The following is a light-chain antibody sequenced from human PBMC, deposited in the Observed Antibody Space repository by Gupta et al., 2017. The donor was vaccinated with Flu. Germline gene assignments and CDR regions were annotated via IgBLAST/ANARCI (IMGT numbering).Light chain of an antibody. CDR3: QQGNSYSVT. Sequence: DIQMTQSPSTLSASVGDRVTITCRASQSISNLLAWYQQKPGKAPKLLIYKASTLESGVPSRFSGSGSGTEFTLTISSLQPDDFATYYCQQGNSYSVTFGGGTKVEIK. J-gene: IGKJ4*01. CDR1: QSISNL. V-gene: IGKV1-5*03. CDR2: KAS.